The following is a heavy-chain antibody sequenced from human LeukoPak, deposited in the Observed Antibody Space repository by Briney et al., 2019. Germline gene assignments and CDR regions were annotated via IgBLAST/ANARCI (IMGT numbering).Heavy chain of an antibody. CDR3: ARVARTGIGELLRPLDK. V-gene: IGHV3-30*04. CDR1: GFNFNNYA. CDR2: MSYDGTNR. Sequence: GGSLRLSCTVSGFNFNNYAMHWVRQAPGEGLEWVTIMSYDGTNRYYADSVKGRFTVSRDNSKNTLYLQMNSLTTDDTAVYYCARVARTGIGELLRPLDKWGQGTLVSVSS. D-gene: IGHD3-10*01. J-gene: IGHJ4*02.